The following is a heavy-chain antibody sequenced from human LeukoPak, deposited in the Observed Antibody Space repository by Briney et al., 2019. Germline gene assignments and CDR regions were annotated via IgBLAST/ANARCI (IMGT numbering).Heavy chain of an antibody. CDR2: IIPILGIA. J-gene: IGHJ3*02. CDR3: ARDGDSSGYYPSSPWGVAFDI. Sequence: GSSVKVSCKASGGTFSGYAISWVRQAPGQGLEWMGRIIPILGIANYAQKFQGRVTITADKSTSTAYMELSSLRSEDTAVYYCARDGDSSGYYPSSPWGVAFDIWGQGTMVTVSS. CDR1: GGTFSGYA. D-gene: IGHD3-22*01. V-gene: IGHV1-69*04.